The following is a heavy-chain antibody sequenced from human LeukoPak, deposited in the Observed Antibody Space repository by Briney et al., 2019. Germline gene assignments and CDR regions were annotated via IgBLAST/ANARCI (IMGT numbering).Heavy chain of an antibody. J-gene: IGHJ5*02. Sequence: SETLSLTCTVSGGSISSSSYYWSWIRQPAGKGLEWIGHIYSSGSTNHNPSLSGRVTISLDTSRNQFSLKLSSVTAADTAVYYCARDHYYGSGRLGDFDPWGQGTLVTVSS. V-gene: IGHV4-61*09. D-gene: IGHD3-10*01. CDR3: ARDHYYGSGRLGDFDP. CDR2: IYSSGST. CDR1: GGSISSSSYY.